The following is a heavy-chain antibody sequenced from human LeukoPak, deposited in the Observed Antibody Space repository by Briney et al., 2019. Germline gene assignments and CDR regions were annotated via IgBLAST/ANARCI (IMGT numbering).Heavy chain of an antibody. CDR2: IYYSGST. D-gene: IGHD3-10*01. J-gene: IGHJ4*02. V-gene: IGHV4-31*03. CDR1: GGSISSGGYY. Sequence: KPSETLSLTCTVSGGSISSGGYYWGWIRQHPEKGLEWIGYIYYSGSTYYNPSLKSRVALSVDTSKNQFSLKLTSVTAADTAVYYCARAVYPNMVSLDYWGQGTLVTVSS. CDR3: ARAVYPNMVSLDY.